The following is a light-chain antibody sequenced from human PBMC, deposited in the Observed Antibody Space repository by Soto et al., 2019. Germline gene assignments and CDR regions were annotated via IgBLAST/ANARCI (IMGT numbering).Light chain of an antibody. V-gene: IGLV2-14*01. Sequence: QYALTQPASVSGSPGQSITIYCTGTSSDVGGYNYVSWYQQHPGKAPKLMIYEVSNRPSGVSNRFSGSKSGNTASLTISGLQAEDEADYYCSSYTSSSTPYVFGTGTKVTVL. CDR2: EVS. J-gene: IGLJ1*01. CDR3: SSYTSSSTPYV. CDR1: SSDVGGYNY.